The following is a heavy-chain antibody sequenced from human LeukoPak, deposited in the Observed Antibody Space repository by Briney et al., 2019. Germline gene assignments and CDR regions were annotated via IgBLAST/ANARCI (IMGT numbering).Heavy chain of an antibody. CDR3: KYSSSWYEDY. CDR2: IYSGGST. CDR1: GFTVSSNY. D-gene: IGHD6-13*01. Sequence: PGGSLRLSCAASGFTVSSNYMSWVRQAPGKGLEWVSVIYSGGSTYYADSVKGRFTISRDNSKNTLYLQMNSLRAEDTAVYYCKYSSSWYEDYWGQGTLVTVSS. J-gene: IGHJ4*02. V-gene: IGHV3-66*01.